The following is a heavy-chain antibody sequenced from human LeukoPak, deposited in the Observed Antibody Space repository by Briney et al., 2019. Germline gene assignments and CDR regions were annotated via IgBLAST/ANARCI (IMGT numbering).Heavy chain of an antibody. Sequence: GGSLRLSCAASGFPFSTYAVSWVRQAPGKGLEWVSVIYSGGSTYYADSVKGRFTISRDNSKNTLYLQMNSLRAEDTAVYYCARDGYNYYFDYWGQGTLVTVSS. CDR2: IYSGGST. V-gene: IGHV3-66*01. D-gene: IGHD5-24*01. CDR3: ARDGYNYYFDY. J-gene: IGHJ4*02. CDR1: GFPFSTYA.